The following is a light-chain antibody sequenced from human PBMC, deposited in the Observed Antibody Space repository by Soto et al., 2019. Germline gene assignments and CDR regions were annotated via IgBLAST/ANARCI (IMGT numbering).Light chain of an antibody. J-gene: IGKJ1*01. V-gene: IGKV1-5*03. Sequence: HLTHALSNLSDSVSSGITITCRASQTISSWLAWYQQKPGKAPKRLIYKASTLKSGVPSKFSGSGSGTEFTLTISSLQPDDFATYYCQQYNSYSEAFGQGTKVDIK. CDR3: QQYNSYSEA. CDR1: QTISSW. CDR2: KAS.